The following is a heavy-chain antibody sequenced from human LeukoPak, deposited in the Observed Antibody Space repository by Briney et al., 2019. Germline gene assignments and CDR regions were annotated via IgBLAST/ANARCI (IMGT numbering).Heavy chain of an antibody. J-gene: IGHJ3*02. CDR1: GGSISSYY. V-gene: IGHV4-59*01. D-gene: IGHD3-22*01. CDR2: IYYSGST. CDR3: ARDGPLVDSIAFDI. Sequence: SETLSLTCTVSGGSISSYYWSWIRQPPGKGLEWIGYIYYSGSTNYNPSLKSRVTISVDTSKNQFSLKLSSVTAADTAVYYCARDGPLVDSIAFDIWGQGTMDTVSS.